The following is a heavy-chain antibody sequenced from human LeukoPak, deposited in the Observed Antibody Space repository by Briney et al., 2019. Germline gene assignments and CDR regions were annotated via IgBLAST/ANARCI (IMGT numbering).Heavy chain of an antibody. J-gene: IGHJ4*02. CDR1: GYTFTGYY. Sequence: ASVKVSCKASGYTFTGYYMHWVRQAPGQGLEWMGWINPNSGDTNYAPKFQGRVTMTRDTSISTAYMQLSRLRSDDTAVYYCARGAAMIHYFDYWGQGTLVTVSS. D-gene: IGHD3-16*01. V-gene: IGHV1-2*02. CDR3: ARGAAMIHYFDY. CDR2: INPNSGDT.